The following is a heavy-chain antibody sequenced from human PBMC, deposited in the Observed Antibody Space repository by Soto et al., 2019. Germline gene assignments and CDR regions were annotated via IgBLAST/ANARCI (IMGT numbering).Heavy chain of an antibody. D-gene: IGHD2-8*02. CDR3: TRDLNHDTGP. CDR2: ISPDGSEE. Sequence: EVQLVESGGGLVQPGGSLRHSCAASGFTFSGYWMTWVRQAPGKGLEGVANISPDGSEEYYVDSVKGRFTISRDNAKNSVYLQMNSLRGEDTALYYCTRDLNHDTGPWGQGTQVTVSS. V-gene: IGHV3-7*04. CDR1: GFTFSGYW. J-gene: IGHJ5*02.